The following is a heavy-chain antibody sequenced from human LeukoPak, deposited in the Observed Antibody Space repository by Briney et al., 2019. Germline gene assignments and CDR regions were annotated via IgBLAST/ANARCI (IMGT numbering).Heavy chain of an antibody. D-gene: IGHD2-21*01. J-gene: IGHJ4*02. V-gene: IGHV5-51*01. Sequence: GESLKISCKGSGYSFTSYWIGWVRQMPGKGLEWMGIIYPGDSDTRYSPSFQGQVTISADKSISTAYLQWSSLKASDTAMYYCARRTYCGGDCYLSVGFFDYWGQGTLVTVSS. CDR3: ARRTYCGGDCYLSVGFFDY. CDR2: IYPGDSDT. CDR1: GYSFTSYW.